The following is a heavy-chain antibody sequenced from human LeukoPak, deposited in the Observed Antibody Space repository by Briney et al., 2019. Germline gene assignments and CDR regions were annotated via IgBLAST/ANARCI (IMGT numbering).Heavy chain of an antibody. CDR2: ISSSSSTI. CDR3: ARDPPRGWSKASDI. CDR1: GFTFSSYS. J-gene: IGHJ3*02. V-gene: IGHV3-48*01. Sequence: GGSLRLSCAASGFTFSSYSMNWVRQAPRKGLEWVSYISSSSSTIYYADSVKGRFTISRDNAKISLYLQMNSLRAEDTAVYYCARDPPRGWSKASDIWGQGTLVTVSS. D-gene: IGHD2-15*01.